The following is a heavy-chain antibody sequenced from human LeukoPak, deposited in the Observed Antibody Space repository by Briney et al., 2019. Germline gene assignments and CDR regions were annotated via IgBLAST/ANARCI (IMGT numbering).Heavy chain of an antibody. Sequence: GGSLRLSCAASGFTFSNYAMHWVRQAPGKGLEWVAIIGNDGSSKYYADSVKGRFTLSRDNSKYAVYLQMNSLRGEDTAVYYCARDLGLGRGWYGGDYWGQGTLVTVSS. D-gene: IGHD6-19*01. CDR2: IGNDGSSK. V-gene: IGHV3-30-3*01. CDR1: GFTFSNYA. J-gene: IGHJ4*02. CDR3: ARDLGLGRGWYGGDY.